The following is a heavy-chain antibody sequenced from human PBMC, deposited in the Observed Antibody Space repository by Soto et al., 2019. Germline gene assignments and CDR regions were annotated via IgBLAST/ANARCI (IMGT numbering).Heavy chain of an antibody. CDR3: VRSVGAVAPFAY. V-gene: IGHV4-59*01. J-gene: IGHJ4*02. D-gene: IGHD6-19*01. CDR1: SGSISSYF. Sequence: SETLSLTCTVSSGSISSYFWSWIRQPPGKGLEWIGYLYYSGSTNYNPSLKSRVTISVDTSKNQFSLNLTSVTTADAAVYYCVRSVGAVAPFAYWGQGTLVTVSS. CDR2: LYYSGST.